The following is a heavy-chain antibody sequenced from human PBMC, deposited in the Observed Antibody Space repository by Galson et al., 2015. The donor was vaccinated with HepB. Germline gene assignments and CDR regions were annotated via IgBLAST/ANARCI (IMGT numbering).Heavy chain of an antibody. V-gene: IGHV3-11*01. Sequence: SLRLSCAASGFTFSDYYMSWIRQAPGKGLEWVSYISSSGSTIYYADSVKGRFTISRDNAKNSLYLQMNSLRAEDTAVYYCARDLRIWFGEPTLGYWGQGTLVTVSS. CDR2: ISSSGSTI. D-gene: IGHD3-10*01. CDR1: GFTFSDYY. J-gene: IGHJ4*02. CDR3: ARDLRIWFGEPTLGY.